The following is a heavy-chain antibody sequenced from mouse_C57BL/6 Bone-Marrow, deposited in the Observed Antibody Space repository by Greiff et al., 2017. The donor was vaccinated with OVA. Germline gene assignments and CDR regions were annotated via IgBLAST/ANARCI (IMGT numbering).Heavy chain of an antibody. CDR3: ARPYSNAWFAY. CDR1: GYAFSSSW. D-gene: IGHD2-5*01. J-gene: IGHJ3*01. V-gene: IGHV1-82*01. Sequence: VQLQQSGPELVKPGASVKISCKASGYAFSSSWMNWVKQRPGKGLEWIGRIYPGDGDTNYNGKFKGKATLTADKSSNTAYMQRSSLTSEDSAVYFCARPYSNAWFAYWGQGTLVTVSA. CDR2: IYPGDGDT.